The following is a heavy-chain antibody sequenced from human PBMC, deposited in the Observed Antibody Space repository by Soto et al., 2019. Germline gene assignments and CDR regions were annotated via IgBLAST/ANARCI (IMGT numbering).Heavy chain of an antibody. Sequence: PGGPNRVSSTAAEFNIRDYAGTWVSKKTGMGLEWVSTISGSGSDTWYADSVKGRFTISRDNSKTTLYLQMSSLRVEDPAFYYCAKEEPCSLNCARGGHLSYWGLGTLVTVSS. CDR3: AKEEPCSLNCARGGHLSY. CDR2: ISGSGSDT. CDR1: EFNIRDYA. V-gene: IGHV3-23*01. J-gene: IGHJ4*02. D-gene: IGHD1-1*01.